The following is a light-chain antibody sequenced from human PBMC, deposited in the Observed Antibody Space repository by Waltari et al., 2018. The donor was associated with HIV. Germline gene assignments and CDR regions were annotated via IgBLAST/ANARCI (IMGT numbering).Light chain of an antibody. CDR3: STWDNSLSGWV. CDR2: GNS. CDR1: SNNLGIYT. V-gene: IGLV1-44*01. J-gene: IGLJ3*02. Sequence: QSALTQEASVSGTVGQTVTLSCSGNSNNLGIYTVAWYQQISHGTPKTVMFGNSPPSGIPARFSASQSGTSASLTIAGLQPEDEAHYYCSTWDNSLSGWVLGGGTTLTVL.